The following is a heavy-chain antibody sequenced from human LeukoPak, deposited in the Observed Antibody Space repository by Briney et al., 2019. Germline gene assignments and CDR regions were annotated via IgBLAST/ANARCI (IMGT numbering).Heavy chain of an antibody. J-gene: IGHJ6*03. CDR1: GFTFSSYS. Sequence: GGSLRLSCAASGFTFSSYSMNWVRQAPGKGLEWVSSISSSSSYIYYADSVKGRFTISRDNAKNSLYLQMNSLRAEDTAVYYCARDGYSYGLGYYMDVWGKGTTVTVSS. CDR3: ARDGYSYGLGYYMDV. D-gene: IGHD5-18*01. V-gene: IGHV3-21*01. CDR2: ISSSSSYI.